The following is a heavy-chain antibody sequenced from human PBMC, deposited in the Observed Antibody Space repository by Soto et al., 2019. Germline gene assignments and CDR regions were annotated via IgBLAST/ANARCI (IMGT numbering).Heavy chain of an antibody. D-gene: IGHD1-20*01. CDR1: GYTFSTSG. CDR3: ARDTESNRYND. CDR2: IRPDNGNR. Sequence: ASVKVSCKTSGYTFSTSGISWVRQAPGQGLEWVGWIRPDNGNRNSAQRLQGRVTLTTDTSASTAYMELRSLTSDDTAMYYCARDTESNRYNDWGQGTRVTVSS. J-gene: IGHJ1*01. V-gene: IGHV1-18*01.